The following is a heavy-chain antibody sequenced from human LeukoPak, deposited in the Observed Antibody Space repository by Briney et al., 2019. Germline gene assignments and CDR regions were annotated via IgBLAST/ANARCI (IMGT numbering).Heavy chain of an antibody. CDR2: IGFGDDSA. V-gene: IGHV3-23*01. Sequence: GGSLRLSCAASGFTFNNYAMSWVRQAPGRGLEWVSTIGFGDDSAYYADSVKGRFTISRDNSKNTLYLQMNYLRAEDTAVYYCAKDPTSVGGRHDWLLDSWGQGTLVTVSS. J-gene: IGHJ5*02. CDR1: GFTFNNYA. CDR3: AKDPTSVGGRHDWLLDS. D-gene: IGHD3-9*01.